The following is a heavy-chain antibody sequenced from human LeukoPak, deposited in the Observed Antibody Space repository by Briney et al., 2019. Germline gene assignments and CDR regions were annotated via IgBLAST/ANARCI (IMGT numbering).Heavy chain of an antibody. V-gene: IGHV3-21*01. CDR1: GFTFSSYS. CDR3: ARLDYYDSSGCVPLFDY. CDR2: ISSSSSYI. D-gene: IGHD3-22*01. Sequence: GGSLRLSCAASGFTFSSYSMNWVRQAPGKGLEWVSSISSSSSYIYYADSVKGRFTISRDNAKNSLYLQMNSLRAEDTAVYYCARLDYYDSSGCVPLFDYWGQGTLVTVSS. J-gene: IGHJ4*02.